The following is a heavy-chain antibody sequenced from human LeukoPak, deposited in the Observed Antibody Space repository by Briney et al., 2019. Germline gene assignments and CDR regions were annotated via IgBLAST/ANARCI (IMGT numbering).Heavy chain of an antibody. CDR3: ARLITMVRGVIGDWYFDL. CDR1: GGSISSYY. CDR2: VYYSGST. Sequence: SETLSLTCTVSGGSISSYYWSWIRQPPGEGLEWIGYVYYSGSTNYNPSLKSRVTISVDTSKNQFSLKLSSVTAADTAVYYCARLITMVRGVIGDWYFDLWGRGTLVTVSS. V-gene: IGHV4-59*08. D-gene: IGHD3-10*01. J-gene: IGHJ2*01.